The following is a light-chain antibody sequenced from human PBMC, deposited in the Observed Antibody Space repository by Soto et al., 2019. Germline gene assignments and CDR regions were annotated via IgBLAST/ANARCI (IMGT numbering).Light chain of an antibody. CDR1: QSISSY. V-gene: IGKV1-39*01. CDR3: QQSYSTLPT. Sequence: DIQMTPSPSSLSASVGDRVTITCRASQSISSYLNWYQQKPGKAPKLLIYAASSLQSGVPSRFSGSGSGTDFTLTISSLQPEEFATYYCQQSYSTLPTFGQGTKVDNK. J-gene: IGKJ1*01. CDR2: AAS.